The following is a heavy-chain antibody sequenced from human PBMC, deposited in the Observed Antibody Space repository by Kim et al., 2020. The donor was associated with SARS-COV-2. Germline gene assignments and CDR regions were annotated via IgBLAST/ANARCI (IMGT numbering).Heavy chain of an antibody. D-gene: IGHD4-17*01. V-gene: IGHV1-18*01. CDR3: ARDRGYGDDTFDY. Sequence: NYARNLQGRVTLTTDTSTSTAFLELRSLGSDDTAVYFCARDRGYGDDTFDYWGQGTLVTVSS. J-gene: IGHJ4*02.